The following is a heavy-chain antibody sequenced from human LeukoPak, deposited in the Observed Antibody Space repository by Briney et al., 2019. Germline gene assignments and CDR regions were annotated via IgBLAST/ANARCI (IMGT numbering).Heavy chain of an antibody. D-gene: IGHD1-26*01. CDR2: IIPIFGTA. V-gene: IGHV1-69*13. CDR1: GGTFSSYA. J-gene: IGHJ6*02. CDR3: ARGKGAPTHYYYYGRDV. Sequence: ASVKVSCKASGGTFSSYAISWVRQAPGQGLEWMGGIIPIFGTANYAQKFQGRVTITADESMSTAYMELSSLRSEDTAVYYCARGKGAPTHYYYYGRDVGGQGTTVTVSS.